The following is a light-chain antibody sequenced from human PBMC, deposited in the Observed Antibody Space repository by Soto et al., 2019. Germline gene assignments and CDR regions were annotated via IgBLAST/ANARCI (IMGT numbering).Light chain of an antibody. CDR2: ATS. Sequence: DVPMTQSPSSLSAFVGDSVTITCRASQGIAPYLAWFQQKPGKVPKLLIYATSTLQSGVPSRFSGSGSGTDFPLTISSLQPEDVATYYCQKYNSAPLTFGGGTKVEIK. V-gene: IGKV1-27*01. CDR3: QKYNSAPLT. J-gene: IGKJ4*01. CDR1: QGIAPY.